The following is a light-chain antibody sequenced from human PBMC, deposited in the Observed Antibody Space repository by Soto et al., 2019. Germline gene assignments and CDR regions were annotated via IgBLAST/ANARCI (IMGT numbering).Light chain of an antibody. CDR3: CSFAGSGTGV. Sequence: QSALTQPASASGSPGQSIAISCTGTSGDIGTYNLVSWYQQHPGKAPKLMISEVNKRPSGVSDRFSGSKSGDTASLTISGLRTEDEADYYCCSFAGSGTGVFGTGTKLTVL. J-gene: IGLJ1*01. V-gene: IGLV2-23*02. CDR1: SGDIGTYNL. CDR2: EVN.